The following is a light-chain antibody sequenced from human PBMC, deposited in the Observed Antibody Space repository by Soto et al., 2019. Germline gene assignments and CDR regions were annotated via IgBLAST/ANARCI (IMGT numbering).Light chain of an antibody. Sequence: EVVLTQSPGTLSLSPGERATLSCRASQSVSSSFLAWYQQKPGQAPRLLIHAASTGATAIPARFRGSGSGTDFTLTISSLEPEDSAVYFCHQYADSPQTFGQGTKVEIK. CDR2: AAS. CDR3: HQYADSPQT. CDR1: QSVSSSF. J-gene: IGKJ2*01. V-gene: IGKV3-20*01.